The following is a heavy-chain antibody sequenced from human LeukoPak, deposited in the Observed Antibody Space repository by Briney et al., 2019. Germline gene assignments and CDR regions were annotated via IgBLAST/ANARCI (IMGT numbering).Heavy chain of an antibody. V-gene: IGHV3-74*01. CDR1: GFTFSSYW. D-gene: IGHD2-2*01. CDR3: AKDPSWSDDIVVAQR. CDR2: INSDGSST. J-gene: IGHJ4*02. Sequence: PGGSLRLSCAASGFTFSSYWMHWVRQAPGKGLVWVSRINSDGSSTSYADSVKGRFTISRDNAKNTLYLQMNSLRAEDTAVYYCAKDPSWSDDIVVAQRWGQGTLVTVSS.